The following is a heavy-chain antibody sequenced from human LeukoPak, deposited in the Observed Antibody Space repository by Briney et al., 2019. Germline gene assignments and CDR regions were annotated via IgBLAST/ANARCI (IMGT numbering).Heavy chain of an antibody. V-gene: IGHV4-34*01. CDR3: ARGRLAVLFRNYYMDV. CDR1: GYSISSGYY. CDR2: INHSGST. Sequence: SETLSLTCIVSGYSISSGYYWSWIRQPPGKGLEWIGEINHSGSTNYNPSLKSRVTISVDTSKNQFSLKLSSVTAADTAVYYCARGRLAVLFRNYYMDVWGKGTTVTVSS. D-gene: IGHD6-19*01. J-gene: IGHJ6*03.